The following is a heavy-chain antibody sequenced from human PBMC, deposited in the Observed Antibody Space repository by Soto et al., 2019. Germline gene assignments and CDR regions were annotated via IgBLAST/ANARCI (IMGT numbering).Heavy chain of an antibody. V-gene: IGHV3-9*01. CDR1: GFTFDDYA. CDR3: AKGASYGATTFFDY. CDR2: ISWNSGSI. D-gene: IGHD4-17*01. J-gene: IGHJ4*02. Sequence: PGGSLRLSCAASGFTFDDYAMHWVRQAPGKGLEWVSGISWNSGSIGYADSVKGRFTISRDNAKNSLYLQMNSLRAEDTALYYCAKGASYGATTFFDYWGQGTLVTVSS.